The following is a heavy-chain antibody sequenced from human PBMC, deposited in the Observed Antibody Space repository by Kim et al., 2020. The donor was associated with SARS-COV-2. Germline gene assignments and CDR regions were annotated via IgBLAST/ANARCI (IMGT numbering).Heavy chain of an antibody. Sequence: ASVKVSCKASGYTFTSYAMNWVRQAPGQGLEWMGWINTNTGNPTYAQGFTGRFVFSLDTSVSTAYLQISSLKAEDTAVYYCARDERFTIFGVVILGSYMDVWGQWTTVTVSS. CDR3: ARDERFTIFGVVILGSYMDV. D-gene: IGHD3-3*01. V-gene: IGHV7-4-1*02. CDR1: GYTFTSYA. CDR2: INTNTGNP. J-gene: IGHJ6*03.